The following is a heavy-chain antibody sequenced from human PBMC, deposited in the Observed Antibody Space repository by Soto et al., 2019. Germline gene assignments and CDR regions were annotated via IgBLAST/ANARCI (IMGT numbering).Heavy chain of an antibody. CDR3: ARRGTARGYYYMDV. Sequence: SETLSLTCTVSGGSMSSYYWSWIRQPPGKGLEWIGYIYYSGSTNYNPSLKSRVTISVDTSKNQFSLKLSSVTAADTAVYYCARRGTARGYYYMDVWGKGTTVTVSS. V-gene: IGHV4-59*08. J-gene: IGHJ6*03. CDR2: IYYSGST. D-gene: IGHD6-6*01. CDR1: GGSMSSYY.